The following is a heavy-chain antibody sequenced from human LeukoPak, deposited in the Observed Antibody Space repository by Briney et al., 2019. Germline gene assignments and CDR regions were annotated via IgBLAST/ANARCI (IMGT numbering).Heavy chain of an antibody. D-gene: IGHD2-2*01. Sequence: GGSLRLSCAASGFTFSSYAMAWVRQTPGRGLEVVSGISGSGDGTYYADSVKGRFTISRDNSENTLYLQINSLRAEDTAVYYCAKRYSSSSWTAAFDSWGQGTLVTVSS. CDR2: ISGSGDGT. CDR1: GFTFSSYA. J-gene: IGHJ4*02. V-gene: IGHV3-23*01. CDR3: AKRYSSSSWTAAFDS.